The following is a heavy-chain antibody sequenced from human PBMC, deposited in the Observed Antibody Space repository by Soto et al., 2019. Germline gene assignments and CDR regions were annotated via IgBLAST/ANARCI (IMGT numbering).Heavy chain of an antibody. CDR1: GFTFSTYG. CDR3: AKSYSTNWYDYFDS. D-gene: IGHD6-13*01. Sequence: LRLSCVVSGFTFSTYGMSWVRQAPGKGLQWVSAISGGVSGGSTYYADSVKGRFTISRDNSKNTLYLQMSSLRAEDTALYFCAKSYSTNWYDYFDSWGQGTLVTVSS. CDR2: ISGGVSGGST. V-gene: IGHV3-23*01. J-gene: IGHJ4*02.